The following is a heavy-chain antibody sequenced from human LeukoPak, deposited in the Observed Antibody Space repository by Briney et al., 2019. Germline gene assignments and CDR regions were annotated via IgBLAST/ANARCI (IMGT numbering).Heavy chain of an antibody. CDR1: GGSISTSIYY. V-gene: IGHV4-61*05. CDR2: IYYSGST. D-gene: IGHD4-11*01. J-gene: IGHJ4*02. CDR3: ARQGPLTTAVTTRTNPFDY. Sequence: SETLSLTCTVSGGSISTSIYYWGWIRQPPGKGLEWIGYIYYSGSTNYNPSLKSRVTISVDTSKNQFSLKLNSVTAADTAVYYCARQGPLTTAVTTRTNPFDYWGQGTLVTVSS.